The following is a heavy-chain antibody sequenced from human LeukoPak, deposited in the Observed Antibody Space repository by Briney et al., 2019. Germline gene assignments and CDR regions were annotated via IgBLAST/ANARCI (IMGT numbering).Heavy chain of an antibody. V-gene: IGHV4-39*07. D-gene: IGHD5-18*01. CDR3: ARGRSDTASDY. CDR2: LYYSGKT. CDR1: DDSISSSTYY. J-gene: IGHJ4*02. Sequence: SETLSLTCIISDDSISSSTYYWGWIRQPPGKGLEWIGTLYYSGKTYYNPSLKSRVTISVDTSKNQFSLKLSSVTAADTAVYYCARGRSDTASDYWGQGTLVTVSS.